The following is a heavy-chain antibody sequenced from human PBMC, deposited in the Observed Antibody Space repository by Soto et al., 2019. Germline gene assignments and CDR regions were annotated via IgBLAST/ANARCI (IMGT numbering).Heavy chain of an antibody. CDR1: GFTFSGYR. Sequence: GGSLRLSCAASGFTFSGYRMTWVRQAPGKGLEWVSYVSTTSTTIYYADSVKGRFTISRNNAKNSLYLEMNSLRDEDTAVYYCARSGCSDGVCYTVYLDYWGQGTVVTVSS. D-gene: IGHD2-8*01. V-gene: IGHV3-48*02. CDR2: VSTTSTTI. J-gene: IGHJ4*02. CDR3: ARSGCSDGVCYTVYLDY.